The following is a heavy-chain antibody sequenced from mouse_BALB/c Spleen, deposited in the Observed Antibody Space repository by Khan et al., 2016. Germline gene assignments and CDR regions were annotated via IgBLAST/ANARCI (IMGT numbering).Heavy chain of an antibody. J-gene: IGHJ4*01. CDR1: GYNFKNYG. Sequence: QIQLVQSGPELKKPGETVKISCKASGYNFKNYGMNWVKQAPGKGLKWMGWIKTYTGESTYADDFKGRFAFSLEASASTAYLQINNLKNEDMATYFCARGRRLDRYDARDYWGQGTSVTVSS. V-gene: IGHV9-1*02. CDR3: ARGRRLDRYDARDY. CDR2: IKTYTGES.